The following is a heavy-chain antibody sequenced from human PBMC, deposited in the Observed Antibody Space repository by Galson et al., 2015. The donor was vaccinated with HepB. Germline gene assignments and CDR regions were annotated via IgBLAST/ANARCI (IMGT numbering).Heavy chain of an antibody. Sequence: SVKVSCKASGGTFSIYAISWVRQSPGQGLEWMGRIIPILGIANYAQKCQGRVTITADKPTSTAYMELSSLRSEDTAVYYCARDHLDFWSGYPRGFDSWGQGTLVTVSS. CDR1: GGTFSIYA. J-gene: IGHJ4*02. D-gene: IGHD3-3*01. V-gene: IGHV1-69*04. CDR3: ARDHLDFWSGYPRGFDS. CDR2: IIPILGIA.